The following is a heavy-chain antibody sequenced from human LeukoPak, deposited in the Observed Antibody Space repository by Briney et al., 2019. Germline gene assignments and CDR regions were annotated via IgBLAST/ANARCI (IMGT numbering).Heavy chain of an antibody. V-gene: IGHV3-74*01. D-gene: IGHD2-15*01. Sequence: GGSLRLSCAASGFTFSTYWMHWVRQAPGEGLVWVSRINSDDSIINYADSVKGRFTISRDNAKNTLYLQMNSLRAEDTAVYYCARDLAVVVVAAPLDYWGQGTLVTVSS. J-gene: IGHJ4*02. CDR1: GFTFSTYW. CDR3: ARDLAVVVVAAPLDY. CDR2: INSDDSII.